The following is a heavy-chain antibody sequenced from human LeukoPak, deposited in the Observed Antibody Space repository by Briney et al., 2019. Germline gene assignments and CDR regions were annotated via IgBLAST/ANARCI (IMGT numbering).Heavy chain of an antibody. CDR2: ISWNSGTI. V-gene: IGHV3-9*01. Sequence: TGGSLRLSCAASGFTFDDYVMNWVRQAPGKGLEWVSGISWNSGTIGYADSVKGRFTISRDNAKNSLYLQMNSLRAEDTALYYCAKGGKWDVTPFDYWGQGTLVTVSS. D-gene: IGHD1-26*01. J-gene: IGHJ4*02. CDR3: AKGGKWDVTPFDY. CDR1: GFTFDDYV.